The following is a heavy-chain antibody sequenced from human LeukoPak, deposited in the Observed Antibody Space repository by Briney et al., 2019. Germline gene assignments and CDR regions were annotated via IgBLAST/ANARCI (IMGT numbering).Heavy chain of an antibody. CDR2: INPSGGST. J-gene: IGHJ4*02. D-gene: IGHD3-16*01. V-gene: IGHV1-46*01. Sequence: ASVKVSCKASGYTFTSYYMHWVRQAPGQGLEWMGIINPSGGSTSYAQKFQGRVTMTRDTSTSTVYMELSSLRSEDTAVYYCSRAGGGGGSGGYSIDYWGQGTLVTVSS. CDR1: GYTFTSYY. CDR3: SRAGGGGGSGGYSIDY.